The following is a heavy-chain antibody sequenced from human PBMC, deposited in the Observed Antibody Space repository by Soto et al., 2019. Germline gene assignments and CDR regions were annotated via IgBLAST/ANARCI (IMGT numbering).Heavy chain of an antibody. CDR3: ARDQGIAARRGNIFDY. V-gene: IGHV3-30-3*01. D-gene: IGHD6-6*01. CDR2: ISYDGSNK. CDR1: GFTFSSYA. J-gene: IGHJ4*02. Sequence: QVQLVESGGGVVQPGRSLRLSCAASGFTFSSYAMHWVRQAPGKGLEWAAVISYDGSNKYYADSVKGRFTISRDNSKNTLYLQMNSLRAEDTAVYYCARDQGIAARRGNIFDYWGQGTLVTVSS.